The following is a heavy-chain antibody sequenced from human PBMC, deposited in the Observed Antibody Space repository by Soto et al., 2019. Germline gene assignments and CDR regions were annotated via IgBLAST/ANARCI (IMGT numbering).Heavy chain of an antibody. CDR2: IWYDGSNK. D-gene: IGHD2-2*01. V-gene: IGHV3-33*01. J-gene: IGHJ6*02. Sequence: GGSLRLSCAASGFTFSSYGMHWVRQAPGKGLEWVAVIWYDGSNKYYADSVKGRFTISRDNSKNTLYLQMNSLRAEDTAVYYCARDAVPASYYYYGMDVWGQGTTGTAP. CDR3: ARDAVPASYYYYGMDV. CDR1: GFTFSSYG.